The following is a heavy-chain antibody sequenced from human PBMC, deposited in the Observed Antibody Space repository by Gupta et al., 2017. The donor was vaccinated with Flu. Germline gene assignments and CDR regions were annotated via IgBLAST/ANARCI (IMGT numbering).Heavy chain of an antibody. V-gene: IGHV1-2*02. CDR1: GSTFPHYY. Sequence: QVQLVLSGAEMKQPGASVKVSCTASGSTFPHYYLHWGRQAPGQGLEWMGWRNPRSGGTNYEQKFQGRGSRTRETTTSTAYMELTSLSADDAAVYGGAGEYYSGLETHPAPSGFDSGGKGTMVTVSS. J-gene: IGHJ3*02. CDR3: AGEYYSGLETHPAPSGFDS. D-gene: IGHD3-3*01. CDR2: RNPRSGGT.